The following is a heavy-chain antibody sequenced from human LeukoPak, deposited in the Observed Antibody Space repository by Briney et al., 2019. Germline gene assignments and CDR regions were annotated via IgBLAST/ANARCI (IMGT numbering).Heavy chain of an antibody. CDR2: FIPICGTE. D-gene: IGHD4-17*01. CDR3: ARGRTVTNFDY. CDR1: GATFTSYA. V-gene: IGHV1-69*01. Sequence: SVKVSCKASGATFTSYAISWVRQAPGQGLEWMGGFIPICGTENHEQESEDRLTITADEYTSTAYKQLSSRRSDDAAVYYCARGRTVTNFDYWGQGTLVTVSS. J-gene: IGHJ4*02.